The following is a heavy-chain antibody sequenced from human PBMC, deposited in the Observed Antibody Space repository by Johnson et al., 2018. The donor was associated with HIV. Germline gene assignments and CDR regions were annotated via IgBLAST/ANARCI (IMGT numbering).Heavy chain of an antibody. CDR1: GFTFSDYY. CDR3: ARDPNSESYGRRGAFDV. Sequence: DVQLVESGGGLVKPGGSLRLSCAASGFTFSDYYMSWVRQAPGKGLEWVSVIYRDGSTYYAHSVKGRFTISRDNSRNTVYLQMNSLRAEDTAVYYCARDPNSESYGRRGAFDVWGQGTMVTVSS. CDR2: IYRDGST. D-gene: IGHD1-26*01. J-gene: IGHJ3*01. V-gene: IGHV3-66*02.